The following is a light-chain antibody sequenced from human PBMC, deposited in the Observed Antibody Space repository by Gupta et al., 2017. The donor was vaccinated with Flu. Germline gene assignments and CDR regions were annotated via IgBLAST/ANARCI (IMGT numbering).Light chain of an antibody. CDR2: LGS. V-gene: IGKV2-28*01. Sequence: PVTPGEPASISCRFSQSLLHSNGYNYVDWYLQKPGQSPQLLIYLGSKRACGVPDRFSGSGSGKDFTLKSSREEAEDAGVYYCMQNLQTFTFGHGTKVDIK. CDR1: QSLLHSNGYNY. CDR3: MQNLQTFT. J-gene: IGKJ3*01.